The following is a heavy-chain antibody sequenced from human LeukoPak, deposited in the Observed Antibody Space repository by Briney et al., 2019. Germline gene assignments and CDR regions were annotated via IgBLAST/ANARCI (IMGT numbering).Heavy chain of an antibody. V-gene: IGHV1-18*01. J-gene: IGHJ3*02. CDR1: GYTFTSYG. D-gene: IGHD3-9*01. CDR2: ISAYNGNT. CDR3: ARDAPDYDILTGYSPDDAFDI. Sequence: GASVKVSCKASGYTFTSYGISWVRQAPGQGLEWMGWISAYNGNTNYAQKLQGRVTMTTDTSTSTAYMELRSLRSDDTAVYYCARDAPDYDILTGYSPDDAFDIWGQGTMVTVSS.